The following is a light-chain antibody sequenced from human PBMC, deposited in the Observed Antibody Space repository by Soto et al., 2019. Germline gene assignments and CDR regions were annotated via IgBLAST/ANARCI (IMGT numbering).Light chain of an antibody. J-gene: IGLJ1*01. Sequence: QSALTQPPSASGSPGQSVTISCTGTSSDVGGSKYVSWYQQHPGKAPKLISYEVSERPSGVPDRFSGSKSGNTASLTVSGLQAEDEAHYYCNSYAGTSNVFGTWTKLTVL. CDR3: NSYAGTSNV. CDR2: EVS. V-gene: IGLV2-8*01. CDR1: SSDVGGSKY.